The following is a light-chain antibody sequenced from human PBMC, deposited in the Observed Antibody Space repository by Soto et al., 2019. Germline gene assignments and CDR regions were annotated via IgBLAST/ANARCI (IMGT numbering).Light chain of an antibody. V-gene: IGLV2-14*01. CDR2: EVS. CDR1: SRDVGAYKY. J-gene: IGLJ1*01. Sequence: QSALTQPASVSVSPGQSVTVSCTGTSRDVGAYKYVSWYQQHPGKAPKLMIYEVSTRPSGVSNRFSGSKSGNTASLTISGIQADDEADYYCNSYAGTITRFVFGTGTKVTVL. CDR3: NSYAGTITRFV.